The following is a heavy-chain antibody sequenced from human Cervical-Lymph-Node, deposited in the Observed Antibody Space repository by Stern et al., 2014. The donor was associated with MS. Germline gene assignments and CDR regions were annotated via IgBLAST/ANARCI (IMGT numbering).Heavy chain of an antibody. CDR1: GFTFSSYG. CDR3: VKRGITEVRGVRLGDY. D-gene: IGHD3-10*01. V-gene: IGHV3-30*18. CDR2: ISYDGSDT. Sequence: QVQLVQSGGGVVQPGRSLRLTCTVSGFTFSSYGMHWVRQAPGKGLEWVSVISYDGSDTYYAESVKGRFTIPRDNTKNTLYLEMRRLRREDTAVYYCVKRGITEVRGVRLGDYWGPGTLVIVSS. J-gene: IGHJ4*02.